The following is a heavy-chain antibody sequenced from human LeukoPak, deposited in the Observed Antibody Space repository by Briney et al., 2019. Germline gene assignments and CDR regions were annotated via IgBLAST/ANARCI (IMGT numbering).Heavy chain of an antibody. D-gene: IGHD3-22*01. CDR2: ICPGDSET. J-gene: IGHJ4*02. CDR1: GYRFSNYR. V-gene: IGHV5-51*01. CDR3: ARLDEGFYYDGYGYNF. Sequence: GESLKISCKGSGYRFSNYRLAWVRQMAGKGLEWMGIICPGDSETTYSPSFQGHVTISADKSVTTAYLQWSSLKPSDTAIYYCARLDEGFYYDGYGYNFWGQGTLVTVSS.